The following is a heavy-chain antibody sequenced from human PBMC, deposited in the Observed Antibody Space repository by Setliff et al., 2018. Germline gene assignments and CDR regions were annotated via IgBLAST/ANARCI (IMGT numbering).Heavy chain of an antibody. CDR2: IYHSGSA. CDR1: GDSISSGDYF. D-gene: IGHD3-16*01. Sequence: PSETLSLTCTVSGDSISSGDYFWSWIRQPPGKGLEWIAYIYHSGSAYYNPSLKSRVTISVDTSKNQFSLKLNSVTAADTAVYYCARGGGPRALDCWGQGTLVTVSS. CDR3: ARGGGPRALDC. V-gene: IGHV4-30-4*08. J-gene: IGHJ4*02.